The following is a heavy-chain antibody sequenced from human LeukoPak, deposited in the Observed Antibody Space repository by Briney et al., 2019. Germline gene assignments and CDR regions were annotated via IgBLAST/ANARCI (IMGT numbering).Heavy chain of an antibody. CDR3: ARLRVNYYYYYMDV. Sequence: PSQTLSLTCAVSGGSISSGGYSWSWIRQPPGKGLEWIGYIYYSGSTYYNPSLKSRVTISVDTSKNQFSLKLSSVTAADTAVYYCARLRVNYYYYYMDVWGKGTTVTISS. CDR2: IYYSGST. V-gene: IGHV4-30-4*07. J-gene: IGHJ6*03. CDR1: GGSISSGGYS.